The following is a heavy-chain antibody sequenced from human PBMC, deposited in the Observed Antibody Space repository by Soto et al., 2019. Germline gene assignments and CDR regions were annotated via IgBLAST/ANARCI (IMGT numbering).Heavy chain of an antibody. CDR3: EAGMTFGKLSVV. J-gene: IGHJ6*02. D-gene: IGHD3-16*02. V-gene: IGHV1-69*01. CDR2: IFPKFGTT. Sequence: QVQLVQSGAEVKKPGSSVKVSCKASGDTDTNYDISWVRQAPGQGLEWMGGIFPKFGTTYSAQKLQDILTITADESTSTVYMQLSSLRLDDPAVYYCEAGMTFGKLSVVWGQGTTVTVSS. CDR1: GDTDTNYD.